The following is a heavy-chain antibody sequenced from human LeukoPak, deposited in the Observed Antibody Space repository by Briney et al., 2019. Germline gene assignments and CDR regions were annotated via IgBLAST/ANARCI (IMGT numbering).Heavy chain of an antibody. CDR2: INHSGST. Sequence: PSETLSLTCAVYGGSFSGYYWSGIRQPPGKGLEWIGEINHSGSTNYNPSLKSRVTISVDTSKNQFSLKLSSVTAADTAVYYCASPPGGRYYYYYGMDVWGQGTTVTVSS. CDR3: ASPPGGRYYYYYGMDV. CDR1: GGSFSGYY. D-gene: IGHD3-10*01. V-gene: IGHV4-34*01. J-gene: IGHJ6*02.